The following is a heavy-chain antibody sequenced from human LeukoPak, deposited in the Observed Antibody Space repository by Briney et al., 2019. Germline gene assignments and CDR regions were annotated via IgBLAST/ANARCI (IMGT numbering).Heavy chain of an antibody. CDR1: GYTFTSYD. D-gene: IGHD3-22*01. CDR2: MNPISGDT. J-gene: IGHJ4*02. Sequence: GASVKVSCKASGYTFTSYDVNWVRQATGQGLEWMGWMNPISGDTGYALKFQGRVTMSRNTSISTAYMELGSLRSEDTAVYYCARHNYYDSSGYFDYWGQGTLVTVSS. V-gene: IGHV1-8*01. CDR3: ARHNYYDSSGYFDY.